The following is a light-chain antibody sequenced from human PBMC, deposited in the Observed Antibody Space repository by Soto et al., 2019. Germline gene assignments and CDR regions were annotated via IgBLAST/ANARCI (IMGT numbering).Light chain of an antibody. J-gene: IGKJ4*01. CDR3: QKRNNTPIT. CDR1: QSINSY. Sequence: DIQMTQSPSSLSASVGDRVTITCRASQSINSYLNWYQQKPGKAPKLLIYAASTLQSGVPSRFSGSGAGTDFTLTISSLQPEDFATYYCQKRNNTPITFGGGTKVEIK. V-gene: IGKV1-39*01. CDR2: AAS.